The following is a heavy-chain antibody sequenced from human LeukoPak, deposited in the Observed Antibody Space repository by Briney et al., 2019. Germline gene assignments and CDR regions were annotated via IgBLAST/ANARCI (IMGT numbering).Heavy chain of an antibody. J-gene: IGHJ4*02. D-gene: IGHD3-9*01. V-gene: IGHV3-23*01. Sequence: GGSLRLSCAASGFTFSSYAVSWVRQAPGKGLEWVSSISGSGGSTYSADSVKGRFTISRDNSKNTLYLQMNSLRAEDTALYYCARMSTGYYDDYWGQGTLVAVSS. CDR2: ISGSGGST. CDR3: ARMSTGYYDDY. CDR1: GFTFSSYA.